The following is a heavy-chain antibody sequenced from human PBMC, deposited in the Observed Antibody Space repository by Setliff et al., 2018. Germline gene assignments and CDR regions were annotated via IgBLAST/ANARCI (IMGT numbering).Heavy chain of an antibody. D-gene: IGHD3-3*02. J-gene: IGHJ6*03. CDR2: INTNTGNP. CDR3: ARGGDIINIFGVVTSDYYYYMDV. CDR1: GYTFRSYA. Sequence: ASVKVSCKASGYTFRSYAMNWVRQAPGQGLEWMGWINTNTGNPTYAQGFTGRFVFSLDTSVSTTFLQISSLKAEDTAVDYCARGGDIINIFGVVTSDYYYYMDVLGTGTTVTVSS. V-gene: IGHV7-4-1*02.